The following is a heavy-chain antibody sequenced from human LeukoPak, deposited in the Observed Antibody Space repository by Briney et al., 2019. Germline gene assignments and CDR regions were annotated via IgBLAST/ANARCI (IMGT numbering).Heavy chain of an antibody. CDR2: SYYSGST. V-gene: IGHV4-39*01. CDR3: ARLADCSSTRCHDY. Sequence: PSETLSLTXTVSGGSISSRTYYWGWIRQPPGKGLEWIGSSYYSGSTYYNPSLKSRVTISVDTSKNQFSLKLRSVTAADTAVYYCARLADCSSTRCHDYWGQGTLVTVSS. CDR1: GGSISSRTYY. D-gene: IGHD2-2*01. J-gene: IGHJ4*02.